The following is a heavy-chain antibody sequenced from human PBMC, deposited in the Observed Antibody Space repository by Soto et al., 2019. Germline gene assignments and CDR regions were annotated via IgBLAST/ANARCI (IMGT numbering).Heavy chain of an antibody. CDR1: GYSFTSYW. V-gene: IGHV5-51*01. CDR3: ARYRNAVVIAFDY. J-gene: IGHJ4*02. D-gene: IGHD2-21*01. CDR2: IYPGDSDT. Sequence: GESLKISCKGSGYSFTSYWIGWVRQMPGKGLEWMGIIYPGDSDTRYSPSFQGQVTISADKSIRTAYLQWSSLKASDTAMYYCARYRNAVVIAFDYWGQGTLVTVSS.